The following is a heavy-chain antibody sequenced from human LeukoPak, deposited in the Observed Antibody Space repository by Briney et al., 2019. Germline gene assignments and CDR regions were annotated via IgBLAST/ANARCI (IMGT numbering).Heavy chain of an antibody. J-gene: IGHJ4*01. D-gene: IGHD3-16*01. V-gene: IGHV3-7*01. CDR2: IKEDGSEK. CDR1: GFTFSNYW. CDR3: ARQGDDY. Sequence: GGSLRLSCVASGFTFSNYWMSWVRQAPGEGLECVANIKEDGSEKYVDSVKGRFTISRDNAKNSLYLQMNSLRAEDTAVYYCARQGDDYWGHGTLVTVSS.